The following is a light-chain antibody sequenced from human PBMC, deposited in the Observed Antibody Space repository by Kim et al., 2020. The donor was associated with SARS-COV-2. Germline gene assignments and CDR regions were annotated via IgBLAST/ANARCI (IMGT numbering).Light chain of an antibody. J-gene: IGLJ1*01. CDR3: GADHGSGSNFVYV. CDR1: SGYRTYK. Sequence: CTLGSGYRTYKVDWYQQRPGKGPRFVMRVGTGGIVGSKGDGIPDRFSVLGSGLNRYLTIKNIQEEDESDYHCGADHGSGSNFVYVFGTGTKVTVL. V-gene: IGLV9-49*01. CDR2: VGTGGIVG.